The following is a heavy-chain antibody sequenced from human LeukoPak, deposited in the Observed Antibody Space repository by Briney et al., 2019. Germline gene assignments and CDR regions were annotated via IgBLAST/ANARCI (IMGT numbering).Heavy chain of an antibody. J-gene: IGHJ4*02. V-gene: IGHV4-59*01. CDR2: VYYTGST. CDR1: TDSITTYY. Sequence: SETLSFTCTVSTDSITTYYWTWVRQPPGKGLEYIGYVYYTGSTNYNPSLKSRVTISLDTSKNQFSLKLTSVTAADTAVHYCARDPPGSGSYLDYWGQGTLVTVSS. CDR3: ARDPPGSGSYLDY. D-gene: IGHD3-10*01.